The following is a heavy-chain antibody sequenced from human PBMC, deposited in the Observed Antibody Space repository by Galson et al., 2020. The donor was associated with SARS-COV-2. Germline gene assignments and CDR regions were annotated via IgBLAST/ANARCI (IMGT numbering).Heavy chain of an antibody. J-gene: IGHJ4*02. V-gene: IGHV2-5*02. CDR3: AHRRITCSKPFFDY. CDR2: IYWDDDK. D-gene: IGHD2-8*01. CDR1: GFSLTPSAVG. Sequence: SGPPLVHPTQPLTLTYTFSGFSLTPSAVGVGWIRQPPGKDLEWLALIYWDDDKRYSPSLKSRLTITKDTSNNQVVLTMTNMDPGDTATYYWAHRRITCSKPFFDYWGQGTLVTVSS.